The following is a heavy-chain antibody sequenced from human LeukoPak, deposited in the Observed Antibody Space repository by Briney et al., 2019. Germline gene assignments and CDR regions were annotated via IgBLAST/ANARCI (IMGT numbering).Heavy chain of an antibody. CDR2: ISGNGDDT. V-gene: IGHV3-23*01. CDR3: AKRDWHYFFDG. Sequence: GRSLRLSCAAAGFWFSNHGINWVRQAPGKGLEWVSFISGNGDDTFYADSVKGRFPISRDNSTNTLYRQMNSLRADEPAAYYGAKRDWHYFFDGCGQGTPVAVPS. CDR1: GFWFSNHG. J-gene: IGHJ4*02. D-gene: IGHD3/OR15-3a*01.